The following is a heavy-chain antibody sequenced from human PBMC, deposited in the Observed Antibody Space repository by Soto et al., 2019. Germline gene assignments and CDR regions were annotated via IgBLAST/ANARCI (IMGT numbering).Heavy chain of an antibody. V-gene: IGHV1-18*01. J-gene: IGHJ5*02. CDR1: GYTFTSYG. CDR2: ISAYNGNT. D-gene: IGHD3-22*01. CDR3: ARVHTETITMIGWFDP. Sequence: ASVKVSCKASGYTFTSYGISWVRQAPGQGLEWMGWISAYNGNTNYAQKLQGRVTMTTDTSTSTAYMELRSLRSDDTAVYYCARVHTETITMIGWFDPWGQGTLVTVSS.